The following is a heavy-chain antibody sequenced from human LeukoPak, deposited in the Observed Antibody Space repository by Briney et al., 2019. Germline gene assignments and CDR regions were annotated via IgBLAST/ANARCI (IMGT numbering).Heavy chain of an antibody. D-gene: IGHD1-1*01. Sequence: SVKVSCKASRGTFSSYAISWVRQAPGQGLEWMGGIIPIFGTANYAQKFQGTVTITTDESTSTAYMELSSLRSEDMAVYYCAVGTGYYFDYWGQGTLVTVSS. V-gene: IGHV1-69*05. CDR3: AVGTGYYFDY. J-gene: IGHJ4*02. CDR2: IIPIFGTA. CDR1: RGTFSSYA.